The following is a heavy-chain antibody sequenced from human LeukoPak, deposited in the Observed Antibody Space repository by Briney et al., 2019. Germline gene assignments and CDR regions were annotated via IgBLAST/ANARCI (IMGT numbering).Heavy chain of an antibody. CDR2: ISSSSYI. D-gene: IGHD1-26*01. V-gene: IGHV3-21*01. J-gene: IGHJ4*01. Sequence: SGGSLRLSCAASGFTFSSYSMNWVRQAPGKGLEWVSSISSSSYIYYADSVKGRFTISRDNADNSLSLQMNSLRAEDTAVYYCARVEWELRTNDYWGQGALVTVSS. CDR1: GFTFSSYS. CDR3: ARVEWELRTNDY.